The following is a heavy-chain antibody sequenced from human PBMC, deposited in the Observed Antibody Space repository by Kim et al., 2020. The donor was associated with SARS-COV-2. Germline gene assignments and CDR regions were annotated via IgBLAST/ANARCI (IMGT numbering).Heavy chain of an antibody. CDR3: ARRDYGDYGVGFDY. V-gene: IGHV5-51*01. D-gene: IGHD4-17*01. J-gene: IGHJ4*02. Sequence: PSFQGQVTISSDKSISTAYLQWSSLKASDTAMYYCARRDYGDYGVGFDYWGQGALVTVSS.